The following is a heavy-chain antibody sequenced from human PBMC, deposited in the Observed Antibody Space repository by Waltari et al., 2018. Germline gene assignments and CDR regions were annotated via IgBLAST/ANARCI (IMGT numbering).Heavy chain of an antibody. J-gene: IGHJ4*02. D-gene: IGHD3-22*01. CDR2: FDPEDGET. CDR3: ATNSGYHSSAGY. V-gene: IGHV1-24*01. CDR1: GSTLTELS. Sequence: QVQLVQSGAEVKKPGASVKVSCKVSGSTLTELSMPWVPQAPGKGLEWMGGFDPEDGETIYAQKFQGRVTMTEDTSTDTAYMELSSLRSEDTAVYYCATNSGYHSSAGYWGQGTLVTVSS.